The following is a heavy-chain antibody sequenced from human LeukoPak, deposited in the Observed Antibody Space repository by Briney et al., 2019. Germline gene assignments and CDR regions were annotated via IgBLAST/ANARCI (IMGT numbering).Heavy chain of an antibody. D-gene: IGHD3-10*01. CDR2: IKEDGSKK. CDR1: GFTFSNYY. Sequence: PGGSLRLSCAASGFTFSNYYMGWVRQAPGKGLEWVANIKEDGSKKFHVDSVKGRFTISRDNAKNSLYMQTNSVRAEDTSVYNCVRDATRGGDFDFWGQGTQVTVSS. CDR3: VRDATRGGDFDF. J-gene: IGHJ4*02. V-gene: IGHV3-7*01.